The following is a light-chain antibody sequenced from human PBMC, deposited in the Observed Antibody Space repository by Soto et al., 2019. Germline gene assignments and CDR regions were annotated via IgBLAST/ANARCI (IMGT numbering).Light chain of an antibody. CDR3: MRPLRCPWT. Sequence: DVVLTQSPLSLPVTPGEPASISCRSSQSLLNRNGYNYLDWYLQKPGQSPQLLSYMASNRAPGVTDRFSGSRSDTDFTLTISRVEAEDVGVYYCMRPLRCPWTFGQGAKVDIK. CDR1: QSLLNRNGYNY. J-gene: IGKJ1*01. V-gene: IGKV2-28*01. CDR2: MAS.